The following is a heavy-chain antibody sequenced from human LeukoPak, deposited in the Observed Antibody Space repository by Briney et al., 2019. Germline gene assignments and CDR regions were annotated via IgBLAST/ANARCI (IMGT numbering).Heavy chain of an antibody. CDR1: GFTFSNSW. D-gene: IGHD3-9*01. CDR3: VKASGEYDILTGDAFDI. J-gene: IGHJ3*02. V-gene: IGHV3-7*03. Sequence: GGSLRLSCAASGFTFSNSWMTWVRQAPGKGLEWVANIKQDGSEKYYGDSVKGRFTISRDNSKNTLYLQMNSLRAEDTAVYYCVKASGEYDILTGDAFDIWGQGTMVTVSS. CDR2: IKQDGSEK.